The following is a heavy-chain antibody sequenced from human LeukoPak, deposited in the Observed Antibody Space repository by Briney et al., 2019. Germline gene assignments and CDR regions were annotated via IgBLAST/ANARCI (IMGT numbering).Heavy chain of an antibody. CDR1: GDSISSYY. CDR2: IYTSGST. Sequence: SETLSLTCTVSGDSISSYYWSWIRQPAGKGLEWIGRIYTSGSTDYNPSLRSRVTMSLDTSKNQFSLRLTSVTAADTAVYYCARDYGGNSASDYWGQGTLVTVSS. J-gene: IGHJ4*02. CDR3: ARDYGGNSASDY. D-gene: IGHD4-23*01. V-gene: IGHV4-4*07.